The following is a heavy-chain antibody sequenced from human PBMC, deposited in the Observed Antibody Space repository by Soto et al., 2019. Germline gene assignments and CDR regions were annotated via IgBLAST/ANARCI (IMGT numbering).Heavy chain of an antibody. CDR1: GFTFSDYY. Sequence: LRLSCAASGFTFSDYYMSCIRQAPFKGLDWVSYISSTSSYTNYADSVKGRFTISRDNAKNSLYLQMNSLRAEDTAVYYCAREGKVAYYYYYGMDVWGQWTTVTVSS. CDR3: AREGKVAYYYYYGMDV. V-gene: IGHV3-11*06. D-gene: IGHD2-15*01. J-gene: IGHJ6*02. CDR2: ISSTSSYT.